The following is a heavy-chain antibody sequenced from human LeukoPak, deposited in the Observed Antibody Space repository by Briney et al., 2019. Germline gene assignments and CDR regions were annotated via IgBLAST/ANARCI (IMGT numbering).Heavy chain of an antibody. V-gene: IGHV3-48*03. CDR3: AKELTPDRSGFDAFDI. J-gene: IGHJ3*02. CDR2: ISSSGNTI. Sequence: GGSQRLSCAASGFTFSDYEMDWVRQAPGKGLEWVSYISSSGNTIYYADSVKGRFTISRDNAKNSLYLQMNSLRAEDTAVYYCAKELTPDRSGFDAFDIWGQGTMVTVSS. D-gene: IGHD3-22*01. CDR1: GFTFSDYE.